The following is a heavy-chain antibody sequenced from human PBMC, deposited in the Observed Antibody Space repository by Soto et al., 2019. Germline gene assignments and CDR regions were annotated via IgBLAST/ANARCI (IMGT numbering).Heavy chain of an antibody. CDR2: INAGNGNT. Sequence: GASVKVSCKASGYTFTSYAMHWVRQAPGQRLEWMGWINAGNGNTKYSQKFQGRVTITGDTSASTAYMELSSLRSEDTAVYYCARDDYGDYAYYYGMDVWGQGTTVTVSS. CDR1: GYTFTSYA. CDR3: ARDDYGDYAYYYGMDV. D-gene: IGHD4-17*01. J-gene: IGHJ6*02. V-gene: IGHV1-3*01.